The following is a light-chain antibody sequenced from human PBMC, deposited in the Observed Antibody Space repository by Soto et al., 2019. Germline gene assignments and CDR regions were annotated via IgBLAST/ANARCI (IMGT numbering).Light chain of an antibody. CDR3: QQYSSYSYT. Sequence: DIPMTQSPSTLSASVGDRVTITCRASQSVSTWLAWYQQKPGRAPKVLIYDAATLESGVPSRFSGSASGTEFTLTISSLQPDDFATYYCQQYSSYSYTFGQGTKLEI. CDR2: DAA. J-gene: IGKJ2*01. V-gene: IGKV1-5*01. CDR1: QSVSTW.